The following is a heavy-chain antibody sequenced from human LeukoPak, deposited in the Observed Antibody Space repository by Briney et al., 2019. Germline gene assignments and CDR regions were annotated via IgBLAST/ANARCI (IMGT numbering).Heavy chain of an antibody. CDR1: GFTFSSYE. D-gene: IGHD1-26*01. Sequence: GGSLRLSCAASGFTFSSYEMNWVRQAPGKGLEWVSYISSSGSTIYYADSVKGRFTISRDNAENSLYLQMNSLRAEDTAVYYCARDTWELQLGAFDIWGQGTMVTVSS. J-gene: IGHJ3*02. CDR3: ARDTWELQLGAFDI. CDR2: ISSSGSTI. V-gene: IGHV3-48*03.